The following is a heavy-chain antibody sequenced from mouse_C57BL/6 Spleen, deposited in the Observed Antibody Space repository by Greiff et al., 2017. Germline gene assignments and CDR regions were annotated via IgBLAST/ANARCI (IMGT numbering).Heavy chain of an antibody. J-gene: IGHJ1*03. CDR2: ISDGGSYT. CDR3: ARDRYSNYVGWYFDV. D-gene: IGHD2-5*01. V-gene: IGHV5-4*01. Sequence: EVKLMESGGGLVKPGGSLKLSCAASGFTFRSYAMSWVRQTPEKRLEWVATISDGGSYTYYPDNVKGRFTISRDNAKNNLYLQMSHLKSEDTAMYYCARDRYSNYVGWYFDVWGTGTTVTVSS. CDR1: GFTFRSYA.